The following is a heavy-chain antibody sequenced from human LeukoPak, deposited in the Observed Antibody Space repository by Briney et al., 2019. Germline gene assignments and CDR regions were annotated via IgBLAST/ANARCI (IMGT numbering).Heavy chain of an antibody. J-gene: IGHJ4*02. CDR2: ISGNGAGT. D-gene: IGHD1-26*01. V-gene: IGHV3-23*01. Sequence: GGSLRLSCAAPGFTFSRNAMNWVRQAPGKGLEWVASISGNGAGTYYADSVKGRFNISRDNSKNTLYLQMNSLRTEDTAVYYCAKDANYFHSGSYLIPFDFWGQGTLVTVSS. CDR3: AKDANYFHSGSYLIPFDF. CDR1: GFTFSRNA.